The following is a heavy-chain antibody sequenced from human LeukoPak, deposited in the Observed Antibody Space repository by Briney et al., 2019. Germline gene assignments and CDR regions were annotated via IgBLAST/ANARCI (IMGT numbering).Heavy chain of an antibody. V-gene: IGHV3-11*01. CDR3: ARIPSYYYGSGMPYYFDY. CDR1: GFTFSDYY. J-gene: IGHJ4*02. CDR2: ISSSGSTI. D-gene: IGHD3-10*01. Sequence: PGGSLRLSCAASGFTFSDYYMSWIRQAPGKGLEWVSYISSSGSTIYYAGSVKGRFTISRDNAKNSLYLQMNSLRAEDTAVYYCARIPSYYYGSGMPYYFDYWGQGTLVTVSS.